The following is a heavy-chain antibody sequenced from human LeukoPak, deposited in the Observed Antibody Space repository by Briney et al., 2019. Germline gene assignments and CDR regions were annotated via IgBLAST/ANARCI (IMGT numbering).Heavy chain of an antibody. V-gene: IGHV3-9*01. CDR3: AKVAAAGTRKNYLDY. Sequence: GRSLRLSCAASGFTFDDYAMHWVRQAPGKGLEWVSGISWNSGSIGYADSVKGRFTISRDNAKNSLYLQMNSLRAEDTALYYCAKVAAAGTRKNYLDYWGQGTLVTVSS. D-gene: IGHD6-13*01. CDR1: GFTFDDYA. J-gene: IGHJ4*02. CDR2: ISWNSGSI.